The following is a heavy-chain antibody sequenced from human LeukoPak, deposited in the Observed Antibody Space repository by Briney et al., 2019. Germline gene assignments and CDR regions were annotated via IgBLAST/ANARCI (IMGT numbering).Heavy chain of an antibody. Sequence: PGGSLRLSCAASGFTFNTYWMHWVRQAPGKGLVWVSRINSDGSSTTYADSVRGRFTISRDNAKNTLYLQMNSLRAEDTALYYCARDTERGAAAGPDYWGQGTLVTVSS. V-gene: IGHV3-74*01. CDR1: GFTFNTYW. J-gene: IGHJ4*02. D-gene: IGHD6-13*01. CDR2: INSDGSST. CDR3: ARDTERGAAAGPDY.